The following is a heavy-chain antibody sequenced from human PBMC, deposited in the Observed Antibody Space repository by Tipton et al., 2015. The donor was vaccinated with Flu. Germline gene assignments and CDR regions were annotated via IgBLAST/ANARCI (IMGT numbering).Heavy chain of an antibody. D-gene: IGHD6-19*01. V-gene: IGHV3-30*02. Sequence: SLRLSCAASGFTLSGYGMHWVRQAPGKGLEWVAFIRHDESDKYYADSVKGRFTISRDNSKNALYLLINSLRAEDTAVYYCAKDGWDTSGWYPFDYWGQGTLVTVFS. CDR1: GFTLSGYG. J-gene: IGHJ4*02. CDR3: AKDGWDTSGWYPFDY. CDR2: IRHDESDK.